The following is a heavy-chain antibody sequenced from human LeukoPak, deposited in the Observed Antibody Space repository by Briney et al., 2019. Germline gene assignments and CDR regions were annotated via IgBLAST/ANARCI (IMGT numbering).Heavy chain of an antibody. D-gene: IGHD3-3*01. CDR1: GGTFSSYA. CDR3: AREAFWSGYQNWFDP. Sequence: ASVKVSCKASGGTFSSYAISWVRQARGQGLEWMGRIIPIFGTANYAQKFQGRVTVTTDESTSTAYMELSSLRSEDTAVYYCAREAFWSGYQNWFDPWGQGTLVTVSS. V-gene: IGHV1-69*05. CDR2: IIPIFGTA. J-gene: IGHJ5*02.